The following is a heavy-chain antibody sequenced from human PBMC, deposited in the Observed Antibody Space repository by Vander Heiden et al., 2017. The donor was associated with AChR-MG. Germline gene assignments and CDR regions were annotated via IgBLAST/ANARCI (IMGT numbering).Heavy chain of an antibody. V-gene: IGHV3-7*01. CDR3: VRDFAF. CDR2: IKQEGREK. J-gene: IGHJ4*02. Sequence: EVQLVESGGGLVQPGGSLRRSCVPYGFPLNIYGMNWGRQAPGKGLEWVAKIKQEGREKYYIESVKGRFTISRDNAKKSMYMQMNSLRDEDTAGDYCVRDFAFWGQVTLVTVSS. D-gene: IGHD3-3*01. CDR1: GFPLNIYG.